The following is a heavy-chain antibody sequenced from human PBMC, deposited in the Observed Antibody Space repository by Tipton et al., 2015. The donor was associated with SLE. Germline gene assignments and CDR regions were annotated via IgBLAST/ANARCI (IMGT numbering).Heavy chain of an antibody. J-gene: IGHJ4*02. D-gene: IGHD5-12*01. Sequence: GLVKPSGTLSLTCAVSGGSISNSNWWSWVRQPPGKGLEWIGEIFYSGSTNYNPSLKSRVTISVDTSKNQFSRKLSSVTAADTAVYYCARHAPSGYIDDWGQGTLVSVSS. V-gene: IGHV4-4*02. CDR1: GGSISNSNW. CDR3: ARHAPSGYIDD. CDR2: IFYSGST.